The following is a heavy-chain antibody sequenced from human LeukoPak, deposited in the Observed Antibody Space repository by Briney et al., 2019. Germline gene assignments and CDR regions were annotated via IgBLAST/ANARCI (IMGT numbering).Heavy chain of an antibody. V-gene: IGHV3-48*04. J-gene: IGHJ4*02. Sequence: GGSLRLSCAATGFTFSSYSIDWVRQAPGKGLEWLSYISSSSSTIYYADSVKGRFTISRDNAKNSVYLQMNSLRAEDTAVYYCARVWSSGYTKDYWGQGTLVTVSS. CDR3: ARVWSSGYTKDY. D-gene: IGHD3-22*01. CDR1: GFTFSSYS. CDR2: ISSSSSTI.